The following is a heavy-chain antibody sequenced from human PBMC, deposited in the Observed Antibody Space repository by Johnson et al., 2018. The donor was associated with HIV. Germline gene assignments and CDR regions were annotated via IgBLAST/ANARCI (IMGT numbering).Heavy chain of an antibody. CDR3: AKDVSGSKFRDAFDI. J-gene: IGHJ3*02. CDR1: GFTFGDYA. V-gene: IGHV3-9*01. Sequence: EVQLVESGGGLVKPGGSLRLSCAASGFTFGDYAMHWVRQGPGKGLEWVSSISWNSVSIGYADSVKGRFTISRDNAKNSLYLQMNSLRAEDTAVYYCAKDVSGSKFRDAFDIWGQGTMVTVSS. CDR2: ISWNSVSI. D-gene: IGHD1-26*01.